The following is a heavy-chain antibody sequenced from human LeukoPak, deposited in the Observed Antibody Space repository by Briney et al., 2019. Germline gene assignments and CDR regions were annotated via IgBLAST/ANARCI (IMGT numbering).Heavy chain of an antibody. Sequence: GASVKVSCKASGYTFTSYYMHWVRQAPGQGLEWMGIINPSGGSTSYAQTFQGRVTMTRDTSTSTVYMELSSLRSEDTAVYYCARGFGSGSSWPYYFDYWGQGTLVTVSS. CDR2: INPSGGST. V-gene: IGHV1-46*01. CDR3: ARGFGSGSSWPYYFDY. D-gene: IGHD6-13*01. CDR1: GYTFTSYY. J-gene: IGHJ4*02.